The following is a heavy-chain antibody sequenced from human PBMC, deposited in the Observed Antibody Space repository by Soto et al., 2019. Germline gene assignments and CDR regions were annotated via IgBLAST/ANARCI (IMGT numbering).Heavy chain of an antibody. V-gene: IGHV6-1*01. CDR2: TYYRSKWYN. Sequence: SQTLALPCGISGDSVSSNSSAWNYIRQSPSRGLEWLGRTYYRSKWYNDYAVSVKSRITINPDTSKNQFSLQLNSVTPEDTAVYYCARVVVQLAEDYYYYGMDVWGQGTTVTVSS. D-gene: IGHD2-15*01. CDR1: GDSVSSNSSA. CDR3: ARVVVQLAEDYYYYGMDV. J-gene: IGHJ6*02.